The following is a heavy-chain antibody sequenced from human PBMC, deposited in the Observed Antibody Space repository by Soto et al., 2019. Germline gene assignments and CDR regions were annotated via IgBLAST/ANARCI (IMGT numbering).Heavy chain of an antibody. CDR3: ARSLIVGATHWFDT. CDR2: IDWDDDK. J-gene: IGHJ5*02. CDR1: GFSLSTSGMC. Sequence: SSPTLVNPTQTLTLTCTFSGFSLSTSGMCVSWIRQPPGKALEWLALIDWDDDKYYSTSLKTRLTISKDTSKNQLVLTMTNMDPVDTATYYCARSLIVGATHWFDTWGQGTLVTVSS. D-gene: IGHD1-26*01. V-gene: IGHV2-70*01.